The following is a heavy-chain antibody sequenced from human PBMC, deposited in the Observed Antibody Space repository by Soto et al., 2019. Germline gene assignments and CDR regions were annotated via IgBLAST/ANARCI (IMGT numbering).Heavy chain of an antibody. V-gene: IGHV4-59*01. Sequence: SETLSLTCTVSGGSISSYNWSWVRKPPGKGLEWIGYIYYSGSTNYNPSLKSRVTISVDTSKNQFSLKLSSVTAADTAVYYCARNNGRENYYDSSGYWYYFDYWGQGTLVTVS. D-gene: IGHD3-22*01. J-gene: IGHJ4*02. CDR3: ARNNGRENYYDSSGYWYYFDY. CDR2: IYYSGST. CDR1: GGSISSYN.